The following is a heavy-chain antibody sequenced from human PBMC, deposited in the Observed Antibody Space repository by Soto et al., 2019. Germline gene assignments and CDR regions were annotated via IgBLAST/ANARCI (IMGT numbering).Heavy chain of an antibody. D-gene: IGHD3-9*01. CDR2: IFYRGST. V-gene: IGHV4-39*01. CDR1: GGSISSSSYY. J-gene: IGHJ4*02. CDR3: VRFLPPPYSDALTDYTDAFDY. Sequence: SETLSLTCTVSGGSISSSSYYWGWIRQPPGKGQEWIGSIFYRGSTYYNPSRKSRLIISVDTSKRQFSLKLSSETAADKTVYYFVRFLPPPYSDALTDYTDAFDYWGQGTLVTVS.